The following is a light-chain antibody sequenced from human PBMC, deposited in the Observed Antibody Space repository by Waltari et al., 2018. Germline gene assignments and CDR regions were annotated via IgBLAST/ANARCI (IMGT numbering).Light chain of an antibody. CDR2: RKD. CDR1: SSNVASNY. J-gene: IGLJ2*01. V-gene: IGLV1-47*01. CDR3: ALGDDSLSGVV. Sequence: QSLLSQPPSASGTPGQRVTIPCSVSSSNVASNYVYCYQQPPGTTPKVLIYRKDERPSGVPDRFSGSKSGTSASLAISGLRSEDEADYYCALGDDSLSGVVFGGGTKVTVL.